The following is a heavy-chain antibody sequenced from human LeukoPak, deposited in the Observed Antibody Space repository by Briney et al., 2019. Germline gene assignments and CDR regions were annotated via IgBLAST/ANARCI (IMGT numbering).Heavy chain of an antibody. V-gene: IGHV4-59*12. J-gene: IGHJ4*02. CDR1: GGSFSSYY. CDR3: AREATSYIYYLDY. D-gene: IGHD3-3*02. CDR2: IYYNGIT. Sequence: SETLTLTCTVSGGSFSSYYWNWIRQPPGKGLEWIGHIYYNGITNYNPSLKSRVIITVDTSKNQFSQKLSSGTAAVSVVYYCAREATSYIYYLDYWGQGSLVTVSS.